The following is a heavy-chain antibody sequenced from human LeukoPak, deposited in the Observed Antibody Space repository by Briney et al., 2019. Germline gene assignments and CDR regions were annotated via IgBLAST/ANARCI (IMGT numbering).Heavy chain of an antibody. CDR2: IYDSGST. CDR1: GGSIRSCYYY. V-gene: IGHV4-39*02. D-gene: IGHD6-13*01. Sequence: SETLSLTCTVSGGSIRSCYYYWGWIRQPPGKGLEWIGSIYDSGSTYYNPSLKSRVTISVDTSKNQFSLKLNSVTAADTAVYYCARDRDSSSWYGPPISWFDPWGQGTLVTVSS. CDR3: ARDRDSSSWYGPPISWFDP. J-gene: IGHJ5*02.